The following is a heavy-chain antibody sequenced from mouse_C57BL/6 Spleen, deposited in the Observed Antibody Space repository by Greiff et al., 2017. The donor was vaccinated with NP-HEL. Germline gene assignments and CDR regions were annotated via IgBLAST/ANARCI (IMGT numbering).Heavy chain of an antibody. J-gene: IGHJ4*01. V-gene: IGHV5-17*01. CDR3: ARPIYYDYDG. Sequence: EVMLVESGGGLVKPGGSLKLSCAASGFTFSDYGMHWVRQAPEKGLEWVAYISSGSSTIYYADTVKGRFTISRDNAKNTLFLQMTSLRSEDTAMYYCARPIYYDYDGWGQGTSVTVSS. CDR1: GFTFSDYG. CDR2: ISSGSSTI. D-gene: IGHD2-4*01.